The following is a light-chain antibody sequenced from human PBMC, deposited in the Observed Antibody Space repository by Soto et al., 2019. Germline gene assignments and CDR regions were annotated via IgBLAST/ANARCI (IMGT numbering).Light chain of an antibody. CDR2: GAS. V-gene: IGKV3D-20*02. CDR3: QQRSNWPSIT. Sequence: EIVLAQSPGTLSLSPGERATLSCRASQSVTNSFLAWYQQKPGQAPRLLIYGASRRATGIPDRFTGSGSGTDFTLTISRLEPEDFAVYYCQQRSNWPSITFGQGTRLEIK. CDR1: QSVTNSF. J-gene: IGKJ5*01.